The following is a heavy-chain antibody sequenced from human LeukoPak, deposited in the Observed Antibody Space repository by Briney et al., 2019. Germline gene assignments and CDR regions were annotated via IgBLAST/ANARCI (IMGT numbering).Heavy chain of an antibody. Sequence: GGSLRLSCAASGFTFSSYAMSWVRQAPGKGLEWVAVISYDGSNKYFADSVRGRFTISRDNSKNTLYPQMNSLRVEDTAVYYCAREPLVWGQGTLVTVSS. CDR2: ISYDGSNK. D-gene: IGHD6-6*01. J-gene: IGHJ4*02. CDR3: AREPLV. V-gene: IGHV3-30-3*01. CDR1: GFTFSSYA.